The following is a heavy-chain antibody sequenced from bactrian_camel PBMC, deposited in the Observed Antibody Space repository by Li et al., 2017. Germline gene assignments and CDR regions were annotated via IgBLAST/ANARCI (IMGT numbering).Heavy chain of an antibody. CDR1: GYTYSSYC. Sequence: QVQLVESGGGSVQSGGSLRLSCAASGYTYSSYCMGWFRQAPGKEREGVATIYPDKSYYADSVKGRFTISQDNAKNMVYLQLNCLKTEDMAMYYCAQDLNPALYTDYTFGYWGQGTQVTVS. V-gene: IGHV3S1*01. CDR3: AQDLNPALYTDYTFGY. D-gene: IGHD2*01. CDR2: IYPDKS. J-gene: IGHJ6*01.